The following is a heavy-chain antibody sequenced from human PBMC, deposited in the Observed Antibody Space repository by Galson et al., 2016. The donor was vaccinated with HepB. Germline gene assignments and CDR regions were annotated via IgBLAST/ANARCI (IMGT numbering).Heavy chain of an antibody. CDR3: ARDSLWEQQRGGFEY. J-gene: IGHJ4*02. D-gene: IGHD1/OR15-1a*01. CDR1: GFTFSNYW. V-gene: IGHV3-7*01. Sequence: SLRLSCAASGFTFSNYWMSWVRQTPEKGLEWVANIKQDGSEKYYVDSVKGRFTISRDNAKNSPYLQMNSLRGEDTAVYYCARDSLWEQQRGGFEYWGQGILVTVSS. CDR2: IKQDGSEK.